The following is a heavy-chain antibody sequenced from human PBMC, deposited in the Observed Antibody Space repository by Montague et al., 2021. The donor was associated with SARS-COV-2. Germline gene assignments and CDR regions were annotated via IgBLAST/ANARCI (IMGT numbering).Heavy chain of an antibody. Sequence: SETLSLTCAVYGGSFSGYYWSWVRQPPGKGLEWIGEINHRGSTNYNPSLKSRVIISVDTSKNQFSLKLSSVAAADTAVNYCARGTGPRSITLFGVIISGHVFDIWGQGTMVTVSS. J-gene: IGHJ3*02. CDR1: GGSFSGYY. CDR3: ARGTGPRSITLFGVIISGHVFDI. CDR2: INHRGST. V-gene: IGHV4-34*01. D-gene: IGHD3-3*01.